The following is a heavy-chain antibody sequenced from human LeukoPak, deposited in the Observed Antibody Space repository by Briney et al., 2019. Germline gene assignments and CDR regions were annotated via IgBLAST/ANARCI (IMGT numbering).Heavy chain of an antibody. J-gene: IGHJ6*02. D-gene: IGHD3-3*01. CDR2: ISYDGSNK. Sequence: GGSLRLSCAASGFTFSSYAMHWVRQAPGKGLEWVAVISYDGSNKYYADSVKGRFTISRDNSKNTLYLEMNSLRAEDTAVYYCAREHYDFWSGYLTYYYYGMDVWGQGTTVTVSS. CDR3: AREHYDFWSGYLTYYYYGMDV. CDR1: GFTFSSYA. V-gene: IGHV3-30-3*01.